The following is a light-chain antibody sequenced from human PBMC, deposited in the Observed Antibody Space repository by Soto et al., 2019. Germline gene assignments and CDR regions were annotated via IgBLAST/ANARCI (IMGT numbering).Light chain of an antibody. CDR1: QSLVHSDGKTY. J-gene: IGKJ2*03. Sequence: DIVLTQTPLSSPVTLGQPASISCRSSQSLVHSDGKTYLTWVQQRPGQPPRLLIYKVSNRYSGVPDRFSGSGAGTDFTLEISGVEPEDVGVYYCMQATQFPPYSFGQGTKLEIK. CDR3: MQATQFPPYS. V-gene: IGKV2-24*01. CDR2: KVS.